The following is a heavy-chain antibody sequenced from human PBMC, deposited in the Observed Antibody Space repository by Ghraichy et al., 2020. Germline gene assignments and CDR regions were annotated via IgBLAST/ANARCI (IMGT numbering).Heavy chain of an antibody. Sequence: SGPTLVKPTQTLTLTCTFSGFSLSTSGMCVSWIRQPPGKALEWLARIDWDDDKYYSTSLKTRLTISKDTSKNQVVLTMTNMDPMDTATYYCARIPGGGSYSLGLYYFDYWGQGILVTVSS. CDR2: IDWDDDK. J-gene: IGHJ4*02. CDR3: ARIPGGGSYSLGLYYFDY. CDR1: GFSLSTSGMC. D-gene: IGHD1-26*01. V-gene: IGHV2-70*11.